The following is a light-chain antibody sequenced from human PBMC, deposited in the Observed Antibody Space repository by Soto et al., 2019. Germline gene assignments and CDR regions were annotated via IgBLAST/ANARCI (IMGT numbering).Light chain of an antibody. CDR2: EVS. Sequence: QSALTQPASVSVSPGQSITISCTGTSSDVGGYEYVSWYQLHPGKAPKLMVFEVSNRPSGVSYRFSGSKSGKTASLTISGLQPEDEADYFCSSYSISTAYLFGTGTKVTVL. CDR3: SSYSISTAYL. J-gene: IGLJ1*01. CDR1: SSDVGGYEY. V-gene: IGLV2-14*01.